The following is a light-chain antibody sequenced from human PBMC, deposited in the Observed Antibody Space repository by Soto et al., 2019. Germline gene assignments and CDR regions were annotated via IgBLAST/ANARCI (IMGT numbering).Light chain of an antibody. CDR3: QHYDRPPT. V-gene: IGKV3-20*01. CDR2: GVS. J-gene: IGKJ5*01. Sequence: EIVLTQSPGTLSLSPGERATLSCRASQSISSGHLAWYQQKPGQAPRLLIYGVSSRATGIPDRFSGSWSGTDFTLTISRLEPEDFAVYSCQHYDRPPTFGQGTRLDIK. CDR1: QSISSGH.